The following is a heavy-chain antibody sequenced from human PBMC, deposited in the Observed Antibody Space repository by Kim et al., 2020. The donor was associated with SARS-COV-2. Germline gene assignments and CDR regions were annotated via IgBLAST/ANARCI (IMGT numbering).Heavy chain of an antibody. Sequence: VKGRFTISRDDSKNTLYLQMNSLKTEDTAVYYCTTERIAAAGTGDWYFDLWGRGTLVTVSS. CDR3: TTERIAAAGTGDWYFDL. D-gene: IGHD6-13*01. V-gene: IGHV3-15*01. J-gene: IGHJ2*01.